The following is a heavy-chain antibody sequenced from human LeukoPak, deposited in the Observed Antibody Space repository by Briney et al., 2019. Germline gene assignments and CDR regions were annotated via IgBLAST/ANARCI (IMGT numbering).Heavy chain of an antibody. CDR2: ISGSGGST. CDR1: GFTFTSYA. J-gene: IGHJ4*02. V-gene: IGHV3-23*01. Sequence: GGSLRLSCAASGFTFTSYAMSWVRQAPGKGPEWVSVISGSGGSTYYADSVKGRFTISRDNSKNTLYLQMNSLRAEDTAVYYCAIENWNGFDYWGQGTLVTVSS. D-gene: IGHD1-1*01. CDR3: AIENWNGFDY.